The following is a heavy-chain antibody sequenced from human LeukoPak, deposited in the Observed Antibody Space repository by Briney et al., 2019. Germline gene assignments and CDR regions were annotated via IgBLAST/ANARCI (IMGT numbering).Heavy chain of an antibody. D-gene: IGHD6-13*01. CDR3: VTSPGIAAAGTITFFFDY. CDR1: GLTFGSYG. Sequence: PGGSLRLSCAASGLTFGSYGMHWVRQAPGKGLEWVAVISYDGSNKYYADSVKGRFTISRDNSKNTLYLQMNSLRAEDTAVYYCVTSPGIAAAGTITFFFDYWGQGTLVTVSS. V-gene: IGHV3-30*19. J-gene: IGHJ4*02. CDR2: ISYDGSNK.